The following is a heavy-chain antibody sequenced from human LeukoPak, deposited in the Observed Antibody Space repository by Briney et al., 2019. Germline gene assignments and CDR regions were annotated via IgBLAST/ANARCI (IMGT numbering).Heavy chain of an antibody. J-gene: IGHJ4*02. V-gene: IGHV3-23*01. CDR2: ISGSGGST. CDR1: GFTFSSYA. Sequence: GGSLRLSCAASGFTFSSYAITWVRQAPGKGLEWVSVISGSGGSTSYADSVKGRFTISRDNSKNTLYLQMNSLRAEDTAVYYCGKVLRSDYVWGSYRYPDYWGQGTLVTVSS. D-gene: IGHD3-16*02. CDR3: GKVLRSDYVWGSYRYPDY.